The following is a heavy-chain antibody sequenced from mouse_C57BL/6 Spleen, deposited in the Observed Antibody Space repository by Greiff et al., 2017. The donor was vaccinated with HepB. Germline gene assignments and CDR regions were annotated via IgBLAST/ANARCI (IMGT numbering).Heavy chain of an antibody. CDR2: INPNSGST. V-gene: IGHV1-64*01. J-gene: IGHJ2*01. Sequence: VQLQQPGAELVKPGASVKLSCKASGYTFTSYWMHWVKQRPGQGLEWIGMINPNSGSTNYNEKFKSKATLTVDKSSSTAYMQLSSLTSEDSAVDYCARGDWDSFDYWGQGTTLTVSS. D-gene: IGHD4-1*01. CDR1: GYTFTSYW. CDR3: ARGDWDSFDY.